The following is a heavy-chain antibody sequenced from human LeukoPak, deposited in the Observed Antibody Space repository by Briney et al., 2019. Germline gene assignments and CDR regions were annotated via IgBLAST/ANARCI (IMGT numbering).Heavy chain of an antibody. CDR3: ARVPRLRSSSWYGGYYYYYMDV. CDR2: IIPIFGTA. Sequence: ASVKVSCKASGGTFSSYAISWLRQAPGQGLEWMGGIIPIFGTANYAQKFQGRVTITTDESTSTAYMELSSLRSEDTAVYYCARVPRLRSSSWYGGYYYYYMDVWGKGTTVTVSS. CDR1: GGTFSSYA. D-gene: IGHD6-13*01. V-gene: IGHV1-69*05. J-gene: IGHJ6*03.